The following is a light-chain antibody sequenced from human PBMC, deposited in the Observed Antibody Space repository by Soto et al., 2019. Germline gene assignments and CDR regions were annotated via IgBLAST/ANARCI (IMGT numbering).Light chain of an antibody. CDR1: QSVSSY. CDR3: QQRYDWPWT. CDR2: DAS. J-gene: IGKJ1*01. V-gene: IGKV3-11*01. Sequence: EIVLTQSPGTLSLSPGERATLSCRASQSVSSYVAWYQQKAGQAPRLLIFDASNRATGIPARFSGSGSGTDFTLTISSLEPEDFAVYYCQQRYDWPWTFGQVTKVEIK.